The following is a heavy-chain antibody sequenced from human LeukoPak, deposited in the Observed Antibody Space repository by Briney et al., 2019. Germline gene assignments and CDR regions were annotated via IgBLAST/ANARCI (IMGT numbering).Heavy chain of an antibody. CDR1: GYTFTSYD. CDR3: ARVNGYGDYALIDYYYYMDV. Sequence: ASVKVSCKASGYTFTSYDINWVRQATGQGLEWMGWMNPNSGNTGYAQKFQGRVTITRNTSISTAYMELSSLRSDDTAVYYCARVNGYGDYALIDYYYYMDVWGKGTTVTVSS. J-gene: IGHJ6*03. V-gene: IGHV1-8*03. D-gene: IGHD4-17*01. CDR2: MNPNSGNT.